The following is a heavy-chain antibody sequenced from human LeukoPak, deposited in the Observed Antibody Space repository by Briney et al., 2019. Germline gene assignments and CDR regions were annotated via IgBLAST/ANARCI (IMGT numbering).Heavy chain of an antibody. V-gene: IGHV3-23*01. CDR3: AKDAGDSSGWGSYYYYYMDV. CDR2: ISVGGTTT. J-gene: IGHJ6*03. Sequence: GGSLRLSCVASGFTFSNYAMSWTRQAPGKGLEWVSSISVGGTTTYYADSVKGRFTISRDNSKNTLYLQMNSLRAEDTAVYYCAKDAGDSSGWGSYYYYYMDVWGKGTTVTVSS. CDR1: GFTFSNYA. D-gene: IGHD6-19*01.